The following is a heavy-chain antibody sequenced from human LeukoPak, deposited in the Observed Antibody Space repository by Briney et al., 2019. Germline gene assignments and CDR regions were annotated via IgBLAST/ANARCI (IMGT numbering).Heavy chain of an antibody. D-gene: IGHD3-16*01. CDR3: ARDRLRGGYYYGLDV. CDR1: GYTFTGYY. V-gene: IGHV1-2*02. CDR2: INPNSGGT. Sequence: ASVKVSCKASGYTFTGYYMHWVRQAPGQGLEWMGWINPNSGGTNYAQKFQGRVTMTRDTSISTAYMELSRLRSDGTAVYYCARDRLRGGYYYGLDVWGQGTTVTVSS. J-gene: IGHJ6*02.